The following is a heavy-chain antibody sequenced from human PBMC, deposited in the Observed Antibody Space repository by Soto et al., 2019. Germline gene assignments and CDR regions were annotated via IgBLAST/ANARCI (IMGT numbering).Heavy chain of an antibody. CDR1: GYTFSSYH. CDR2: ISAYNGNT. J-gene: IGHJ4*02. CDR3: ARDLPPVDY. Sequence: QIQLVQSGAEVKKPGASVKVSCKASGYTFSSYHITWVRQAPGQGLEWMGWISAYNGNTNYAQNLQGGVTMTTDPSTSTAYMELRSLRSAATAVYYCARDLPPVDYWGQGTLVTVSS. V-gene: IGHV1-18*01.